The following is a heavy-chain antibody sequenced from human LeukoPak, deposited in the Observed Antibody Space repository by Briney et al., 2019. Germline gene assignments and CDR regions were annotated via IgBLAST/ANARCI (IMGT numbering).Heavy chain of an antibody. CDR2: IYTSGST. D-gene: IGHD3-3*01. CDR3: ARETRDFWSGYYKSFDY. Sequence: PSETLSLTCTVSGGSISSYYWSWIRQPAGKGLEWIGRIYTSGSTNYNPSLKSRVTMSVDTSKNQLSLKLSSVTAADTAVYYCARETRDFWSGYYKSFDYWGQGTLVTVSS. V-gene: IGHV4-4*07. CDR1: GGSISSYY. J-gene: IGHJ4*02.